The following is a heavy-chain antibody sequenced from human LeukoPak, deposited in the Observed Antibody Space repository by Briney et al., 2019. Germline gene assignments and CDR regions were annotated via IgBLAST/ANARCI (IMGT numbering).Heavy chain of an antibody. D-gene: IGHD2-2*02. CDR3: ARSNEGYIDY. Sequence: SQTLSLTCVISGDSVSNNIAAWNWIRQSPSRGLEWLGRTYYRSKWSNDYAASVKSRITINPDTSKNQFSLQVRSVTPEDTAVYYCARSNEGYIDYWGQGILVTVSS. V-gene: IGHV6-1*01. CDR2: TYYRSKWSN. CDR1: GDSVSNNIAA. J-gene: IGHJ4*02.